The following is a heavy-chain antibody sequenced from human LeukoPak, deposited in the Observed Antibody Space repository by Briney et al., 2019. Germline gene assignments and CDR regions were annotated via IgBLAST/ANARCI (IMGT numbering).Heavy chain of an antibody. CDR3: ARENYGDYVFDY. V-gene: IGHV4-59*01. D-gene: IGHD4-17*01. CDR1: GGSISSYY. CDR2: IYYSGST. J-gene: IGHJ4*02. Sequence: SETLSLTCTVSGGSISSYYWSWIRQPPGKGLEWIGYIYYSGSTNYNPSLKSRVTITVDTSKNQFSLKLSSVTAADTAVYYCARENYGDYVFDYWGQGTLVTVSS.